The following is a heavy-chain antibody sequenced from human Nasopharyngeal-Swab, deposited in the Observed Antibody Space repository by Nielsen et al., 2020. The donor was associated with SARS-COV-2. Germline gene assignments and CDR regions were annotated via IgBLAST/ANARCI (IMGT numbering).Heavy chain of an antibody. CDR3: ARTRYYDSSGYYPDY. CDR2: IISISCYI. D-gene: IGHD3-22*01. J-gene: IGHJ4*02. CDR1: GFTFSSYS. V-gene: IGHV3-21*01. Sequence: SLNISCAASGFTFSSYSMIWVRQAPGKGLEWFSSIISISCYIYYADSVEGRFTISRDNAKNSLYLQMHSLRAEDTAVYYCARTRYYDSSGYYPDYWGQGTLVTVSS.